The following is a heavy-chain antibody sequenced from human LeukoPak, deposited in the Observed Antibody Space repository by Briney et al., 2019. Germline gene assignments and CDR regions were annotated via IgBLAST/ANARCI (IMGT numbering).Heavy chain of an antibody. CDR3: ALGIAAAGSRDY. CDR1: GFTFSSYG. D-gene: IGHD6-13*01. Sequence: GGSLRLSCAASGFTFSSYGMHWVRRPPGKGLEWVAFIRYDGSNKYYADSVKGRFTISRDNSKNTLYLQMNSLRAEDTAVYYCALGIAAAGSRDYWGQGTLVTVSS. CDR2: IRYDGSNK. V-gene: IGHV3-30*02. J-gene: IGHJ4*02.